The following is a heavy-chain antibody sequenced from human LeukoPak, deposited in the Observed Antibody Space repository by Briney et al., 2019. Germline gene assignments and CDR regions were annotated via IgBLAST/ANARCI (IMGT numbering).Heavy chain of an antibody. Sequence: ASVKVSCKASGYTFTSYDINWVRQATGQGLEWMGWMNPNNGNTGYAQKFQGRVTMTRNTSISTAYMELSSLRSEDTAVYYCASRMDYGGGGTKESWFDPWGQGTLVTVSS. CDR3: ASRMDYGGGGTKESWFDP. D-gene: IGHD4/OR15-4a*01. CDR1: GYTFTSYD. J-gene: IGHJ5*02. CDR2: MNPNNGNT. V-gene: IGHV1-8*01.